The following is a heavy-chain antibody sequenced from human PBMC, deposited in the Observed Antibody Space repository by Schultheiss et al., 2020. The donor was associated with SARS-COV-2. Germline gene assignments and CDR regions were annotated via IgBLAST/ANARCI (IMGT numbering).Heavy chain of an antibody. D-gene: IGHD2-8*01. V-gene: IGHV3-30*15. CDR1: GFTFSSYA. Sequence: GGSLRLSCIASGFTFSSYAMSWARQAPGKGLEWVAVISYDGSNKYYADSVKGRFTISRDNSKNTLYLQMSSLRNEDTALYYCARDEEVLVVVWAFDNWGQGTRVTVSS. CDR3: ARDEEVLVVVWAFDN. J-gene: IGHJ4*01. CDR2: ISYDGSNK.